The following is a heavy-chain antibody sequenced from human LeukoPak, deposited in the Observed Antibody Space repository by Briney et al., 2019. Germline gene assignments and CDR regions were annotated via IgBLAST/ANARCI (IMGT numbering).Heavy chain of an antibody. J-gene: IGHJ6*02. V-gene: IGHV4-34*01. CDR1: GGSISGYY. Sequence: SETLSLTCTVSGGSISGYYWSWIRQPPGKGLEWIGEINHSGSTNYNPSLKSRVTISVDTSKNQFSLKLSSVTAADTAVYYCARVRSGYYTGFPLSYYYYGMDVWGQGTTVTVSS. D-gene: IGHD3-3*01. CDR3: ARVRSGYYTGFPLSYYYYGMDV. CDR2: INHSGST.